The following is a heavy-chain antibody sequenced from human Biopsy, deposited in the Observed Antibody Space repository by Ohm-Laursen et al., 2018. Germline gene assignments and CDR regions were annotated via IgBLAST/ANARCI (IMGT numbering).Heavy chain of an antibody. J-gene: IGHJ4*02. V-gene: IGHV1-69*04. Sequence: AASVKVSCKAPGGPSSNYAFSWVRQAPGQGLEWVGRIVPILGHLNYAQRFQGRVSITADKSTTYVYMELSRLTSGDTAVYYCAADADGYYTEFDYWGPGTLVTVSS. CDR1: GGPSSNYA. CDR3: AADADGYYTEFDY. CDR2: IVPILGHL. D-gene: IGHD3-3*01.